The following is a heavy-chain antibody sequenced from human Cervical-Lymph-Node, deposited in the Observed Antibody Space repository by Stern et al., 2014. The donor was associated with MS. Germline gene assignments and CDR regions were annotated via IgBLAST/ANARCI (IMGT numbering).Heavy chain of an antibody. V-gene: IGHV3-30*18. CDR3: AKDNYDFWSGYLYYYYGMDV. CDR2: ISYDGSNK. J-gene: IGHJ6*02. D-gene: IGHD3-3*01. Sequence: VQLVESGGGVVQPGRSLRLSCAASGFTFSTYGMHWVRQAPGKGLEWVALISYDGSNKYYADSVKGRFTISRDNSKNTLYLQMNSLRAEDTAVYYCAKDNYDFWSGYLYYYYGMDVWGQGTTVTVSS. CDR1: GFTFSTYG.